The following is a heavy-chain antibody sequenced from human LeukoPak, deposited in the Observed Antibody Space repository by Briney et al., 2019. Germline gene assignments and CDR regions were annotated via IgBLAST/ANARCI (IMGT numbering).Heavy chain of an antibody. Sequence: GGSLRLSCAASGFTFSSYAMSWVRQAPGKGLEWVSAISGSGGSTYYADSVKGRFTISRDNSKNTLYLRMNSLRAEDTAVYYCAKVNSARPDPFYYFDYWGQGTLVTVSS. J-gene: IGHJ4*02. D-gene: IGHD4-4*01. CDR1: GFTFSSYA. CDR3: AKVNSARPDPFYYFDY. V-gene: IGHV3-23*01. CDR2: ISGSGGST.